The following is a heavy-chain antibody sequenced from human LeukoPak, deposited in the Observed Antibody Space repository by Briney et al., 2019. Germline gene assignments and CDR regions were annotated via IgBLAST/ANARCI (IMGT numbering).Heavy chain of an antibody. CDR3: ARAGLQSYYYYYYYMDV. CDR1: GGTFSSYA. D-gene: IGHD4-11*01. J-gene: IGHJ6*03. V-gene: IGHV1-69*05. CDR2: IIPIFGTA. Sequence: SVKVSCKASGGTFSSYAISWVRQAPGQGLEWMGGIIPIFGTANYAQKFQGRVTITTDESTSTAYMELSSLRSEDTAVYYCARAGLQSYYYYYYYMDVWGKGTTVTVSS.